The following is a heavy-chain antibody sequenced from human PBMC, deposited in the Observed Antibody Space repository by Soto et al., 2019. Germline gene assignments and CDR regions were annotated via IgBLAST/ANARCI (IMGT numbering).Heavy chain of an antibody. CDR3: ASRNYYDTSGYYYWYYFDF. V-gene: IGHV3-23*01. J-gene: IGHJ4*02. CDR2: ISGSGDRK. CDR1: GFTFSNYA. Sequence: EVQLLESGGGFVQPGGSLRLSCAASGFTFSNYAMSWVRQAPGKGLEWVSAISGSGDRKYYAESVKGRFTISRDNSKNTLYLQMNSLGAEDPAVYYCASRNYYDTSGYYYWYYFDFWGQGTLVTVSS. D-gene: IGHD3-22*01.